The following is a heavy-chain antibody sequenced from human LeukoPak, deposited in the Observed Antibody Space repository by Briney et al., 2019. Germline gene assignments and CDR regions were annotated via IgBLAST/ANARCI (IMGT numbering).Heavy chain of an antibody. Sequence: SETLSLTCAVYGGSFSGYYWSWIRQPPGKGLEWIGEVNHSGSTNYNPSLKSRVTISVDTSKNQFSLKLRSVTAADTAVYYCARGGGDYGWYFDLWGRGTLVTVSS. CDR2: VNHSGST. D-gene: IGHD4-17*01. CDR3: ARGGGDYGWYFDL. J-gene: IGHJ2*01. CDR1: GGSFSGYY. V-gene: IGHV4-34*01.